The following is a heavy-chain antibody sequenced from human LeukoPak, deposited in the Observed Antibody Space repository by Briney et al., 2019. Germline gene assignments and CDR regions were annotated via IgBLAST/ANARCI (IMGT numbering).Heavy chain of an antibody. CDR2: ICSSGSYK. J-gene: IGHJ3*02. CDR3: ARDPGIVAVIDDAFDI. V-gene: IGHV3-21*01. D-gene: IGHD3-22*01. CDR1: GFTFSNYS. Sequence: GGSLRLSCAASGFTFSNYSMHWVRQAPGKGLEWVSSICSSGSYKFYADSVMGRFTISRDNAKNSLYLQMNSLRAENTAVYYCARDPGIVAVIDDAFDIWGQGTMVTVSS.